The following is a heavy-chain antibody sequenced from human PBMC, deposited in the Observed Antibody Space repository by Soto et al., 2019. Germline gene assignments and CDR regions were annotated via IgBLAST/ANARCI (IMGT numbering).Heavy chain of an antibody. J-gene: IGHJ4*02. CDR1: GGSISSGGYY. V-gene: IGHV4-31*03. Sequence: QVQLQESGPGLVKPSQTLSLTCTVSGGSISSGGYYWSWIRQHPGKGLEWIGYIYYSGSTYYNPSLKSRVTISVATYKNQFSQKLSSVTAADTAVYYCARSGYSYGPNPLLYWGQGTLVTVSS. CDR3: ARSGYSYGPNPLLY. D-gene: IGHD5-18*01. CDR2: IYYSGST.